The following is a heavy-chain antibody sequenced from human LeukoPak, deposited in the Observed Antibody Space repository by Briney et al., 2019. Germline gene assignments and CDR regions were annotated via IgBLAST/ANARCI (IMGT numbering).Heavy chain of an antibody. CDR2: INHSGST. CDR3: ARGPPDYGGNSAYLDY. J-gene: IGHJ4*02. D-gene: IGHD4-23*01. CDR1: GGSFSGYY. Sequence: PSETLSLTCAVYGGSFSGYYWSWIRQPPGKGLEWIGEINHSGSTNYNPSLKSRVTISVDTSKNQFSLKLSSVTAADTAVYYCARGPPDYGGNSAYLDYWGQGTLVTVSS. V-gene: IGHV4-34*01.